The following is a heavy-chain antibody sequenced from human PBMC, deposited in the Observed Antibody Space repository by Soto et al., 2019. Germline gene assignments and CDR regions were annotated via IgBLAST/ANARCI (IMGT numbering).Heavy chain of an antibody. D-gene: IGHD1-1*01. J-gene: IGHJ4*02. CDR1: GFTFSGSA. Sequence: GGSLRLSCAASGFTFSGSAIHWVRQTSGRGLEWIGLIRSKPNNYATLYGASVRGRFTISRDDSKNTAYLQMNSLKTEDTAVDFCSRPEALGGTTAYGGRGTLVPVSS. CDR3: SRPEALGGTTAY. CDR2: IRSKPNNYAT. V-gene: IGHV3-73*01.